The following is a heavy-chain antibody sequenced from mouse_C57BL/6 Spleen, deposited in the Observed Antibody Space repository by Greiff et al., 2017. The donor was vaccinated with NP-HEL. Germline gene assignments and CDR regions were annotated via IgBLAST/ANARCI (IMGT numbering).Heavy chain of an antibody. CDR3: ARRDWDRGYFDV. D-gene: IGHD4-1*01. CDR2: ISSGGSYT. J-gene: IGHJ1*03. Sequence: EVQLVESGGDLVKPGGSLKLSCAASGFTFSSYGMSWVRQTPDKRLEWVATISSGGSYTYYPDSVKGRFTISRDNAKNTLYLQMSSLKSEDTAMYYCARRDWDRGYFDVWGTGTTVTVSS. V-gene: IGHV5-6*01. CDR1: GFTFSSYG.